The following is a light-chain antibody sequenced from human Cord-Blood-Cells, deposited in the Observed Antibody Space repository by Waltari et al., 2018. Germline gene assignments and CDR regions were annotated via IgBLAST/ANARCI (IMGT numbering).Light chain of an antibody. V-gene: IGLV2-23*02. Sequence: QSALTQPASVSGSPGQSIPTSCTGTTREVGSYNLVSWYQQHPGKAPKLMIYEVSKRPSGVSNRFSGSKSGNTASLTISGLQAEDEADYYCCSYAGSSTLVFGGGTKLTVL. CDR2: EVS. CDR3: CSYAGSSTLV. CDR1: TREVGSYNL. J-gene: IGLJ2*01.